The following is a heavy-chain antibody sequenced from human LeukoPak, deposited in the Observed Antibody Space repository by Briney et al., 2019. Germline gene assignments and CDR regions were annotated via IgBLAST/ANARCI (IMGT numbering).Heavy chain of an antibody. V-gene: IGHV3-11*01. J-gene: IGHJ4*02. CDR1: GFTFSGYY. CDR3: ARDRLRYFDWSPNDY. D-gene: IGHD3-9*01. CDR2: ISSSGSTI. Sequence: GGSLRLSCAASGFTFSGYYMSWIRQAPGKGLEWVSYISSSGSTIYYADSVKGRFTIPRDNAKNSLYLQMNSLRAEDTAVYYCARDRLRYFDWSPNDYWGQGTLVTVSS.